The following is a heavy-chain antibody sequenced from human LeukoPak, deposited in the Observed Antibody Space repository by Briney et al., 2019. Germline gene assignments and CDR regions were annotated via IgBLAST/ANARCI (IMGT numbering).Heavy chain of an antibody. Sequence: SETLSLTCTVSGGSISSGTYHWSWIRQPAGKGLEWIGRIYTSGSTNYNPSLKSRVTISVDTSKNQFSLKLSSVTAADTAVYYCARLSCSSTSCWAGFFDYWGQGTLVTVSS. CDR3: ARLSCSSTSCWAGFFDY. D-gene: IGHD2-2*01. CDR1: GGSISSGTYH. J-gene: IGHJ4*02. V-gene: IGHV4-61*02. CDR2: IYTSGST.